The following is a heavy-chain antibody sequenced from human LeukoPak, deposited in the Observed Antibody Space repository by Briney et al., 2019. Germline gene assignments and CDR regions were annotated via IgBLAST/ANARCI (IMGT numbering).Heavy chain of an antibody. V-gene: IGHV3-23*01. CDR3: AKMRCYDSSAYYSDY. CDR2: ISGSGGST. Sequence: GGSLRLSCAASGFTFSSYAMSWVRQAPGKGLEWVSAISGSGGSTYYADSVKGRFTISRDNSKNTLYLQMNSLRAEDTAVYYCAKMRCYDSSAYYSDYWGQGTLVTVSS. D-gene: IGHD3-22*01. CDR1: GFTFSSYA. J-gene: IGHJ4*02.